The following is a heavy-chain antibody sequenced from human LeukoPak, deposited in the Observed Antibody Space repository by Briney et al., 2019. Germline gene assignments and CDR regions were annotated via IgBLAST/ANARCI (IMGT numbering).Heavy chain of an antibody. D-gene: IGHD6-6*01. CDR3: ARSRDGQLDV. CDR1: GGSISSSSYY. CDR2: IYYSGST. J-gene: IGHJ6*04. Sequence: PSETLSLTCTVSGGSISSSSYYWGWIRQPPGKGLEWIGSIYYSGSTYYNPSLKSRVTISVDTSKNQFSLKLSSVTAADTAVYYCARSRDGQLDVWGKGTTVTVSS. V-gene: IGHV4-39*07.